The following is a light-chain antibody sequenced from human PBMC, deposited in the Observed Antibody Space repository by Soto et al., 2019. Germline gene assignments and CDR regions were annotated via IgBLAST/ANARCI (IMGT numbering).Light chain of an antibody. J-gene: IGKJ4*01. CDR2: GAS. V-gene: IGKV3-15*01. Sequence: EIVMTQSAATLSVSPGERATLSCRASQSVSYNLAWYQQTPGQAPRLLIYGASTRATGIPARFSGSGSGTEFTLTISSLQSEDFAVYYCQQYNNWPLTFGGGTKVDIK. CDR1: QSVSYN. CDR3: QQYNNWPLT.